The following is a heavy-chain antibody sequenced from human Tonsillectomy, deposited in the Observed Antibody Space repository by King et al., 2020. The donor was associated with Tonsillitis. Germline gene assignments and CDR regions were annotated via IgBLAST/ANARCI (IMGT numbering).Heavy chain of an antibody. CDR2: IKSKTGGGKT. Sequence: DVQLVESGGGLVKPGRSLRLSCAASGITFSNDCMSWVRQARGKGLEWVGRIKSKTGGGKTDYAAPVQGSFTISRDDSKNTLYLQMNSMKIEDTAVYYCTADVPTIWLEYWGQGTLVTVSS. J-gene: IGHJ4*02. V-gene: IGHV3-15*01. CDR3: TADVPTIWLEY. D-gene: IGHD5-18*01. CDR1: GITFSNDC.